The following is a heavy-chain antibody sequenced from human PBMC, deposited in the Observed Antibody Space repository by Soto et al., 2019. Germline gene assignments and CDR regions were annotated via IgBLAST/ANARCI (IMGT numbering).Heavy chain of an antibody. J-gene: IGHJ6*02. CDR2: ISSSSSYI. CDR3: ASAKVEYNWNDGRTYDYGMDV. Sequence: GGSLRLSCAASGFTFSSYSMNWVRQAPGKGLEWVSSISSSSSYIYYADSVKGRFTISRDNAKNSLYLQMNSLRAEDTAVYYCASAKVEYNWNDGRTYDYGMDVWGQGTTVTVSS. CDR1: GFTFSSYS. D-gene: IGHD1-1*01. V-gene: IGHV3-21*01.